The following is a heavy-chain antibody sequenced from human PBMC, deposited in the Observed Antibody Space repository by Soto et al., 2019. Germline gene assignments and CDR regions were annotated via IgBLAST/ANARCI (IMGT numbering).Heavy chain of an antibody. V-gene: IGHV1-69*01. D-gene: IGHD3-9*01. CDR3: ATSADDYDILTGYYTSFDY. CDR2: IIPIFGTA. J-gene: IGHJ4*02. CDR1: GGTFSSYA. Sequence: KVSCKASGGTFSSYAISWVRQAPGQGLEWMGGIIPIFGTANYAQKFQGRVTITADESTSTAYMELSSLRSEDTAVYYCATSADDYDILTGYYTSFDYWGQGTLVTVSS.